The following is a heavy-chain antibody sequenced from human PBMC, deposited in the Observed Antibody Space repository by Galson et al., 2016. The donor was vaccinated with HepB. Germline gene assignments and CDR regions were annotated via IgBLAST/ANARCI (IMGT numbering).Heavy chain of an antibody. V-gene: IGHV1-3*04. Sequence: SVKVSCKASGYSFISYVIHWVRQAPGQRLEWLGWVNTGNGNTQYSQKFQGRLSITRDTSASTAYMDLSSLRSEDTAGYYWTRYVSNWFDSWGQGTLVTVSS. CDR3: TRYVSNWFDS. J-gene: IGHJ5*01. CDR1: GYSFISYV. CDR2: VNTGNGNT. D-gene: IGHD3-10*02.